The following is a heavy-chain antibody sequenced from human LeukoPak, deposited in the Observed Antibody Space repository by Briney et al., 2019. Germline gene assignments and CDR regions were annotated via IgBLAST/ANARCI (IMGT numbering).Heavy chain of an antibody. J-gene: IGHJ4*02. CDR1: GFTFSSYW. V-gene: IGHV3-7*03. CDR3: AKMDTALAPDY. CDR2: IKQDGSEK. Sequence: PGGSLRLSCAASGFTFSSYWMSWVRQAPGKGLEWVANIKQDGSEKYYVDSVKGRFTITRDNAKNSLYLQMNSLRAEDTALYYCAKMDTALAPDYWGEGTVVTVSS. D-gene: IGHD5-18*01.